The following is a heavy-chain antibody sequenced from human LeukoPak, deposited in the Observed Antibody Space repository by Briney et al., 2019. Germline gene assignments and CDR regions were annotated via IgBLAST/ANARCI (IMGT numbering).Heavy chain of an antibody. D-gene: IGHD3-10*01. CDR2: AYWNNDR. Sequence: ESGPTLVNPTQSLTQTCNFSGFSLSNTGVAVGWIRQSAGKALEWLAVAYWNNDRSYSPSLKSRLTITKDTSKNQVVLKMTNVDPVDTATYYCAHKGRGSGSYTMWGQGTLVTVSS. V-gene: IGHV2-5*01. CDR1: GFSLSNTGVA. J-gene: IGHJ4*02. CDR3: AHKGRGSGSYTM.